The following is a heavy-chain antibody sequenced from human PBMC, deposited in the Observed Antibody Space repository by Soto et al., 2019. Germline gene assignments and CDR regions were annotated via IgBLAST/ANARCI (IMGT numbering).Heavy chain of an antibody. D-gene: IGHD3-22*01. V-gene: IGHV4-59*01. CDR2: IYYSGST. CDR3: ARDRYYYDSSGSDYYYYGMDV. J-gene: IGHJ6*02. Sequence: SETLSLTCTVSGGSISSYYWSWIQQPPGKGLEWIGYIYYSGSTNYNPSLKSRVTISVDTSKNQFSLKLSSVTAADTAVYYCARDRYYYDSSGSDYYYYGMDVWGQGTTVTVSS. CDR1: GGSISSYY.